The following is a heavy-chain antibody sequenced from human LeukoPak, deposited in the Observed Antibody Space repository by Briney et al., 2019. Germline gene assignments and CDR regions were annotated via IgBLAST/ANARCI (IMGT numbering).Heavy chain of an antibody. CDR2: IYYSGST. J-gene: IGHJ3*02. V-gene: IGHV4-61*08. D-gene: IGHD4-11*01. Sequence: PSETLSLTCTVSGGSISSAGNYWGWIRQPPGKGLEWIGYIYYSGSTNYNPSLKSRVTISLDTSKNQFSLKLSSVTAADTAVYYCARVGPLDYDAFDIWGQGTMVTVSS. CDR1: GGSISSAGNY. CDR3: ARVGPLDYDAFDI.